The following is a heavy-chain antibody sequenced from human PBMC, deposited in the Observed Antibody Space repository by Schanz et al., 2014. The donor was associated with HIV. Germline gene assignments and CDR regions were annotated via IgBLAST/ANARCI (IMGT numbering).Heavy chain of an antibody. CDR1: GFTFSSSG. D-gene: IGHD6-19*01. CDR2: MSYDGYSK. CDR3: AREGGTSGRNGYFDS. J-gene: IGHJ4*02. Sequence: GQLVGSGGGGVQPGRSLRLSCTASGFTFSSSGMHWVRQAPGKGREWGAAMSYDGYSKYYADSVKGRFTISRDDSKHSLDLEVSSLTTEDTAIYFCAREGGTSGRNGYFDSWGQGALVTVSS. V-gene: IGHV3-30*19.